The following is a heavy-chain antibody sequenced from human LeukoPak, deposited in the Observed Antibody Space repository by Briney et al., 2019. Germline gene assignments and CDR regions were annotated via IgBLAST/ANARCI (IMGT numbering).Heavy chain of an antibody. CDR2: IYYSGST. Sequence: SETLSLTCTVSGGSISSYYWSWIRQPPGKGLEWIGSIYYSGSTYYNPSLKSRVTISVDTSKNQFSLKLSSVTAADTAVYYCARGGLVTMVRGPYNWFDPWGQGTLVTVSS. CDR1: GGSISSYY. J-gene: IGHJ5*02. CDR3: ARGGLVTMVRGPYNWFDP. D-gene: IGHD3-10*01. V-gene: IGHV4-59*12.